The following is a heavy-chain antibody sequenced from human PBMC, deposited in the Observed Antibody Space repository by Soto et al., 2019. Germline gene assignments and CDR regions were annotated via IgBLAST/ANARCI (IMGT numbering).Heavy chain of an antibody. Sequence: QEHLVESGGGVVQPGKSLRLSCTASGFSLTSFTVHWVRQAPGKGLEWVTLISYDGSKKDYIDSVKGRFTISRDNFKRAVYMDIDNLSPEATAGYCCARGRYLAPAGIDAGSGVDVRGPGTAVTVS. CDR2: ISYDGSKK. V-gene: IGHV3-30-3*01. D-gene: IGHD6-19*01. J-gene: IGHJ6*02. CDR3: ARGRYLAPAGIDAGSGVDV. CDR1: GFSLTSFT.